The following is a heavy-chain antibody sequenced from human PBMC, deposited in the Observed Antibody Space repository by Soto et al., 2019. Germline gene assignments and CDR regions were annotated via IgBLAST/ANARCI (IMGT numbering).Heavy chain of an antibody. Sequence: GASVKVSCKASGGTFSSYAISWVRQAPGQGLEWMGGIIPIFGTANYAQKFQGRVTITADESTSTAYMELSSLRAVDTAVYYCARAGIAYCSSTTCYLYYYVMDVWGQGTTVTVSS. J-gene: IGHJ6*02. CDR2: IIPIFGTA. D-gene: IGHD2-2*01. CDR1: GGTFSSYA. CDR3: ARAGIAYCSSTTCYLYYYVMDV. V-gene: IGHV1-69*13.